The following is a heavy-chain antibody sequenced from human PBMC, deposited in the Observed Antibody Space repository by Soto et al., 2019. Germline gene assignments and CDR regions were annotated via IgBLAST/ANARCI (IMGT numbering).Heavy chain of an antibody. CDR2: IYYSGST. V-gene: IGHV4-61*01. D-gene: IGHD2-15*01. Sequence: SETLSLTCTVSGGSVSSGSYYWSWIRQPPGKGLEWIGYIYYSGSTNYNPSLKSRVTISVDTSKHQFSLKLSSVTAADTAVYYCARDFVVVVAATRITGYGMDVWGQGTTVTVSS. CDR3: ARDFVVVVAATRITGYGMDV. J-gene: IGHJ6*02. CDR1: GGSVSSGSYY.